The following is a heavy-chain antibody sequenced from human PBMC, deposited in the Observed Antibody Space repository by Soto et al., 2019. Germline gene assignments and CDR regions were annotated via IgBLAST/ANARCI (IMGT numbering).Heavy chain of an antibody. CDR3: ARAGDGYNSDY. Sequence: QVQLVESGGGVVQPGRSLRLSCAASGFTFSSYGMHWVRQAPGKGLEWVAVISYDGSNKYYADSVKGRFTISRDNSKNTLDLQMNSLRAEDTAVYYCARAGDGYNSDYWGQGTLVTVSS. CDR1: GFTFSSYG. J-gene: IGHJ4*02. CDR2: ISYDGSNK. V-gene: IGHV3-30*03. D-gene: IGHD5-12*01.